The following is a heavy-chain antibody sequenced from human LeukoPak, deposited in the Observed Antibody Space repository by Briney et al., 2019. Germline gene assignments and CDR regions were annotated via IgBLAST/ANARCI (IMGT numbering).Heavy chain of an antibody. CDR1: GFTFSSYS. V-gene: IGHV3-48*01. CDR3: AKGYYNWFDP. CDR2: ISRSSSPT. J-gene: IGHJ5*02. D-gene: IGHD3-22*01. Sequence: PGGSLRLSCAASGFTFSSYSMNWVRQAPGKGLEWVSYISRSSSPTYYADSVKGRFTISRDNSQNTLYLQMNSLRAEDTALYFCAKGYYNWFDPWGQGTLVTVSS.